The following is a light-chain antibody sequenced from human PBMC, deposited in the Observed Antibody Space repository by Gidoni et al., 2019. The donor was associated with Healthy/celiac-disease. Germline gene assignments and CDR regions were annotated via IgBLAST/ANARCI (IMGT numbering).Light chain of an antibody. CDR2: WAS. J-gene: IGKJ3*01. CDR3: QQYYSTPFT. CDR1: QSVLYSSNNKNY. V-gene: IGKV4-1*01. Sequence: DILMPQPPAPLPVSLGERATINCKSSQSVLYSSNNKNYLAWYQQKPGQPPKLLIYWASTRESGVPDRFSGSGSGTDFTLTISSLQAEDVAVYYCQQYYSTPFTFGHGTKVDIK.